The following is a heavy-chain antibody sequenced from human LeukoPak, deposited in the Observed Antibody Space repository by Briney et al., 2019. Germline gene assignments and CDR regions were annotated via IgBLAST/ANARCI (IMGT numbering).Heavy chain of an antibody. Sequence: ASVKVSCKASGYTFTSYYLQWVRQAPGQGLEWMGIINPSGGNTSYAQKFQGRVTMARDMSTSTVYMELSSLRSEDTAVYYCASYSRAYYYGSGSYSPELYYYYMDVWGKGTTVTISS. CDR3: ASYSRAYYYGSGSYSPELYYYYMDV. CDR1: GYTFTSYY. D-gene: IGHD3-10*01. J-gene: IGHJ6*03. V-gene: IGHV1-46*01. CDR2: INPSGGNT.